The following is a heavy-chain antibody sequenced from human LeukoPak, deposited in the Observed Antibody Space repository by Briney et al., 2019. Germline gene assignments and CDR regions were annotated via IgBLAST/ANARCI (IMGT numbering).Heavy chain of an antibody. D-gene: IGHD2-2*01. Sequence: SGTLSLTCAVSGGSISSSNWWSWVRQPPGKGLEWIGEIYHSGSTNYNPSLKSRVTISVDKSKNQFSLKLSSVTAADTAVYYCAMGYCSSTSCRTNWFDPWGQGTLVSVSS. J-gene: IGHJ5*02. CDR1: GGSISSSNW. CDR2: IYHSGST. V-gene: IGHV4-4*02. CDR3: AMGYCSSTSCRTNWFDP.